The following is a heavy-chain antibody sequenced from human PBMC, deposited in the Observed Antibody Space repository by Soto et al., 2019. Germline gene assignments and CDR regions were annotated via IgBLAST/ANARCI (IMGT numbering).Heavy chain of an antibody. J-gene: IGHJ6*02. CDR2: IIPIFGTA. CDR1: GGTFSSYA. Sequence: QVQLVQSGAEVKKPGSSVKVSCKASGGTFSSYAISWVRQAPGQGLEWMGGIIPIFGTANYAQKFQGRVTTTADEATSTADKELSSLRSEDTAVYYCARITMVRGGYYYYYGMDVWGQGTTVTVSS. V-gene: IGHV1-69*01. D-gene: IGHD3-10*01. CDR3: ARITMVRGGYYYYYGMDV.